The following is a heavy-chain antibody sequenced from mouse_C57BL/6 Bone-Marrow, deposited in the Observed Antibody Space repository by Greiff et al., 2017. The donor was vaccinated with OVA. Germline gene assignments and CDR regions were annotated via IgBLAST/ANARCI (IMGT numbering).Heavy chain of an antibody. V-gene: IGHV5-6*02. Sequence: EVNLVESGGDLVKPGGSLKLSCAASGFTFSSYGMSWVRQTPDKRLEWVATISSGGSYTYYPDSVKGRFTISRDNAKNTLYLQMSSLKSEDTAMYYCARGSITTVDWYFDVWGTGTTVTVSS. CDR2: ISSGGSYT. J-gene: IGHJ1*03. CDR1: GFTFSSYG. D-gene: IGHD1-1*01. CDR3: ARGSITTVDWYFDV.